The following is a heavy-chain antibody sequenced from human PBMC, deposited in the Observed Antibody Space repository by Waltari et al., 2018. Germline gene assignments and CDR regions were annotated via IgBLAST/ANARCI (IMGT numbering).Heavy chain of an antibody. CDR3: ARDSIIPVAGLAFWDY. Sequence: QVQLQESGPGLVKPSGTLSLTCAVSGGSISSSNWWPWVRPPPGKGLEWIGQIYHDGSTKYSPSLQSRVTISVDKSKNQFSLKLSSLTAADTAVYYCARDSIIPVAGLAFWDYWGQGILVTVSS. V-gene: IGHV4-4*02. D-gene: IGHD6-19*01. J-gene: IGHJ4*02. CDR2: IYHDGST. CDR1: GGSISSSNW.